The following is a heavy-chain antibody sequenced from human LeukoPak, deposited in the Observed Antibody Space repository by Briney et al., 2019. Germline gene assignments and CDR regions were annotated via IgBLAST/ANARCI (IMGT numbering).Heavy chain of an antibody. CDR3: ARDGDPAMVMNSSEHDY. D-gene: IGHD5-18*01. CDR1: GYTFTGYY. Sequence: ASVKVSCKASGYTFTGYYMHWVRQAPGQGLEWMGWINPNSGGANYAQKFQGRVTMTRDTSISTAYIELSRLRSDDPAVYYCARDGDPAMVMNSSEHDYWGQGTLVTVSS. CDR2: INPNSGGA. J-gene: IGHJ4*02. V-gene: IGHV1-2*02.